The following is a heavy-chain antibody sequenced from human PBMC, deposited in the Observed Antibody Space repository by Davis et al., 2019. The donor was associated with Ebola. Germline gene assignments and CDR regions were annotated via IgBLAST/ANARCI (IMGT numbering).Heavy chain of an antibody. V-gene: IGHV5-51*01. J-gene: IGHJ4*02. Sequence: GESLKIPCHGSGYSFTSYWIGWVRQLPGKGLEWMGIIYPGDSDTRYSPSFQGQVTISADKSISTAYLQWSSLKASDTAMYYCARSSSSWDYTFDYWGQGTLVTVSS. CDR2: IYPGDSDT. D-gene: IGHD6-13*01. CDR1: GYSFTSYW. CDR3: ARSSSSWDYTFDY.